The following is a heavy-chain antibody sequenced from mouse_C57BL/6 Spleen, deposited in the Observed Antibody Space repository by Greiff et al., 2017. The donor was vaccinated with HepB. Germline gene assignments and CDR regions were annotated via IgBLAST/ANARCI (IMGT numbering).Heavy chain of an antibody. Sequence: EVMLVESGGGLVKPGGSLKLSCAASGFTISSYAMSWVRQTPEKRLEWVATISDGGSYTYYPDNVKGRFTISRDNAKNNLYLQMNHLKTEDTAMYYCARDPSRNYAMDYWGQGTSVTVSS. J-gene: IGHJ4*01. CDR1: GFTISSYA. CDR3: ARDPSRNYAMDY. CDR2: ISDGGSYT. V-gene: IGHV5-4*01.